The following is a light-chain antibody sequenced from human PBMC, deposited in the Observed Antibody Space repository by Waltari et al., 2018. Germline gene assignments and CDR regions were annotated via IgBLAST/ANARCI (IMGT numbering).Light chain of an antibody. Sequence: EIVLTQSPGTLSLSPGERATLPCRASQSIRSNYLAWFQKKPGQAPRPLIYGAFDRATGIPDRFSGSGSGTDFTLTISRLEPEDFAVYYCQQYHTTSWTFGQGTKVEI. CDR3: QQYHTTSWT. CDR2: GAF. J-gene: IGKJ1*01. CDR1: QSIRSNY. V-gene: IGKV3-20*01.